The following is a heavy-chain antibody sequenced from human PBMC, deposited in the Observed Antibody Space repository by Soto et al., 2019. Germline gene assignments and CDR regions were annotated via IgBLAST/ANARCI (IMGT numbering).Heavy chain of an antibody. CDR2: IIPIFGTA. CDR1: GGTFSSYA. CDR3: ASPSYYGSGSYYNDYVGAFDI. Sequence: QVQLVQSGAEVKKPGSSVKVSCKASGGTFSSYAISWVRQAPGQGLEWMGGIIPIFGTANYAQKFQGRVTITADKSTSTAYMELSSLRSEDTAVYYCASPSYYGSGSYYNDYVGAFDIWGQGTMVTVSS. V-gene: IGHV1-69*06. D-gene: IGHD3-10*01. J-gene: IGHJ3*02.